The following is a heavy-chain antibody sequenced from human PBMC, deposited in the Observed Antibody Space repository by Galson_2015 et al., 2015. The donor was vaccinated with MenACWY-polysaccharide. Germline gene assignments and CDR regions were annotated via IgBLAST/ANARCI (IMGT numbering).Heavy chain of an antibody. CDR3: ARYCTGGNCQSVGSSYYGMDV. CDR2: ISTSGVST. J-gene: IGHJ6*02. D-gene: IGHD2-8*02. V-gene: IGHV3-23*01. CDR1: GFTFSSYA. Sequence: LRLSCAVSGFTFSSYAMTWVRQAPGKGLEWASAISTSGVSTYYADSVKGRFTISRDNSKDTVYLQMNSLRADDTAVYSCARYCTGGNCQSVGSSYYGMDVWGQGNPGHRLL.